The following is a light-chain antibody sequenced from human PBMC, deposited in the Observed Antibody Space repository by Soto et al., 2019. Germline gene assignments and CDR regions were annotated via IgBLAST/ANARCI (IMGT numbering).Light chain of an antibody. CDR2: AAS. CDR1: QGISSY. J-gene: IGKJ5*01. Sequence: AIRMTQSPSSFSASTGDRVTITCRASQGISSYLAWYQQKPGKAPKLLIYAASTLQSGVPSRFSGSGSRTDFTLTISCLQSEDFATYYCQQYYSYPLITFGQGTRLEIK. V-gene: IGKV1-8*01. CDR3: QQYYSYPLIT.